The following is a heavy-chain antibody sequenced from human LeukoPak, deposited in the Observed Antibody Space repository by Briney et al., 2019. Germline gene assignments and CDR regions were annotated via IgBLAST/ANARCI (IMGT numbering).Heavy chain of an antibody. D-gene: IGHD4-17*01. CDR1: GFTFSSYW. CDR2: TNSDGSST. J-gene: IGHJ4*02. V-gene: IGHV3-74*01. Sequence: GGSLRLSCAASGFTFSSYWMHWVRQAPGKGLVWVSRTNSDGSSTSYADSVKGRFTISRDNAKNMLYLQMNSLRAEDTAVYYCAREGMNDYGDYADYWGQGTLVTVSS. CDR3: AREGMNDYGDYADY.